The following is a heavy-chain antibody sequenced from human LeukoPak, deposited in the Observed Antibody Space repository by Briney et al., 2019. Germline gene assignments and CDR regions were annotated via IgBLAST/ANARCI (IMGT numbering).Heavy chain of an antibody. V-gene: IGHV3-74*01. CDR1: GFTFSSYW. J-gene: IGHJ5*02. Sequence: GGSLRLSCAASGFTFSSYWMHWVRQAPGKGLVWVSRINSDGSSTSYAESVKGRFTISRDNAKNTLYLQMNSLRAEDTAVYYCARDSNWGPASGWFDPWGQGTLVTVSS. CDR3: ARDSNWGPASGWFDP. D-gene: IGHD7-27*01. CDR2: INSDGSST.